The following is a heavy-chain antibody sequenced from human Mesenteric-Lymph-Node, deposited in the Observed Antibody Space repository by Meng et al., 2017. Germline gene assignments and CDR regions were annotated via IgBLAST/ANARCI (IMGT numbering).Heavy chain of an antibody. Sequence: QVPFKESAPALVNPTETLPLTCTFSRFLLRSIGVGVGWIRQPPGEALECLALIYWDDDKRYNPSLKNRLTINKDTSKNQVVLTMTNTDPVDTGTYYCAHRRAGVTQWNYAEFDYWGQGTLVTVSS. CDR1: RFLLRSIGVG. V-gene: IGHV2-5*02. J-gene: IGHJ4*02. CDR3: AHRRAGVTQWNYAEFDY. CDR2: IYWDDDK. D-gene: IGHD4-23*01.